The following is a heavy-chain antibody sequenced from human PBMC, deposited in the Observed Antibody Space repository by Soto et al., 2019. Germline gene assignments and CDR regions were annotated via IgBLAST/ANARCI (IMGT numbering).Heavy chain of an antibody. J-gene: IGHJ5*01. D-gene: IGHD3-16*01. CDR3: ARRTSNNYACFDS. CDR1: GGSFSNYY. V-gene: IGHV4-59*01. Sequence: PSETLSLTCTVSGGSFSNYYWSWIRQPPGKGLEWIGYIYNSGSTNYNPSLRGRVSISIDTSRNQFSLKLNSVTAADTAIYYCARRTSNNYACFDSPAQGTPVTVSS. CDR2: IYNSGST.